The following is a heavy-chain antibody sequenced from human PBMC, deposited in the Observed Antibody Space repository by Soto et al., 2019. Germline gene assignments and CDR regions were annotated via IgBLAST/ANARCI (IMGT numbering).Heavy chain of an antibody. Sequence: EVQLVESGGGLVQPGRSLRLSCAASGLTFDDYAIHWVRQAPGKGLEWVSGINWNGDATGYADSVKGRFTISRDNVKNSMYLQMNSLTTEDTAVYYCANLPLYGSGFDCWGQGTLVTVSS. D-gene: IGHD3-10*01. CDR3: ANLPLYGSGFDC. J-gene: IGHJ4*02. CDR2: INWNGDAT. CDR1: GLTFDDYA. V-gene: IGHV3-9*01.